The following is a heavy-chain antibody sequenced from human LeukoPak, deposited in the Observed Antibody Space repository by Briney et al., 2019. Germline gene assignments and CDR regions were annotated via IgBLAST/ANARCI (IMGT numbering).Heavy chain of an antibody. CDR2: INEDGSQK. D-gene: IGHD1-14*01. CDR3: ARVSESEWNFDL. J-gene: IGHJ2*01. CDR1: GFTLSSYW. Sequence: PGGSLRLSCATSGFTLSSYWMTRIRQAPGKGLEWVASINEDGSQKDYVDSLRGRFTVSRDNAKNSLFLHMNNLRAEDTAVYYCARVSESEWNFDLWGRGTLVTVSS. V-gene: IGHV3-7*01.